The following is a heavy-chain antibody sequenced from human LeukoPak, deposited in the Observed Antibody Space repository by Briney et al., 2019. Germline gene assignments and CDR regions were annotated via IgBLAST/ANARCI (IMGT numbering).Heavy chain of an antibody. CDR3: ARRRYNWNAIDY. D-gene: IGHD1-20*01. CDR1: GFTFDDYG. CDR2: INWNGGST. V-gene: IGHV3-20*04. J-gene: IGHJ4*02. Sequence: PGGSLRLSCAASGFTFDDYGMSWVRQAPGKGLEWVSGINWNGGSTGYADSVKGRFTISRDNAKKSLYLQMNSLRVEDTALYYCARRRYNWNAIDYWGQGTLVTVSS.